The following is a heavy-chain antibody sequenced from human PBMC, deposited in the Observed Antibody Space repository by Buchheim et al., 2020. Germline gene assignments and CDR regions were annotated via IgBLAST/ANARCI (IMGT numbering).Heavy chain of an antibody. J-gene: IGHJ4*02. D-gene: IGHD1-26*01. Sequence: QVQLVESGGGVVQPGRSLRLSCAASGFSFSSYGMHWVRQAPGKGLEWLAAISNDGSRQAYADSVRGRFTISRDNSNSTLDLQRNSLSVDDAAVYYCARDIYSFGTVGTIDYWGQGT. CDR2: ISNDGSRQ. V-gene: IGHV3-30*03. CDR1: GFSFSSYG. CDR3: ARDIYSFGTVGTIDY.